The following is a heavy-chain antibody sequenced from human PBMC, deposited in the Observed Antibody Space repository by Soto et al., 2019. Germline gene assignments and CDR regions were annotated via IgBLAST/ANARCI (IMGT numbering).Heavy chain of an antibody. V-gene: IGHV1-2*04. Sequence: QVQLVQSGAELKKPGASVKVSCKASGYTFTGYYMHWVRQAPGQGLEWMGWINPNSGGTNYAQKFQGWVTMTRDTSISTAYMELSRLRFDDTAVYYCARGLGSWPYYFDYWGQGTLVTVSS. J-gene: IGHJ4*02. D-gene: IGHD6-13*01. CDR3: ARGLGSWPYYFDY. CDR2: INPNSGGT. CDR1: GYTFTGYY.